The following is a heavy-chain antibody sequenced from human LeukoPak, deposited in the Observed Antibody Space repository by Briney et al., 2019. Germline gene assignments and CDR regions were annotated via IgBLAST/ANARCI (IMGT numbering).Heavy chain of an antibody. CDR1: GFSFSSYG. V-gene: IGHV3-33*06. CDR3: AKDLLAYCGGDCYSMAFDY. D-gene: IGHD2-21*02. Sequence: PGGSLRLSCAASGFSFSSYGMHWVRQAPGKGLEWAAVIWYDGSNKYYADSVKGRFTISRDSSKNTLYLQMNSLRGEDTAVYYCAKDLLAYCGGDCYSMAFDYWGQGTVVTVSS. J-gene: IGHJ4*02. CDR2: IWYDGSNK.